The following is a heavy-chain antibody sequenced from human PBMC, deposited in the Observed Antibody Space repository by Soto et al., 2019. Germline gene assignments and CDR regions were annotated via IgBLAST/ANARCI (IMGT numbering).Heavy chain of an antibody. V-gene: IGHV1-18*01. J-gene: IGHJ4*02. CDR3: VRSMTGYYFDS. CDR1: GYTLTSYG. CDR2: IGTYTGDT. Sequence: VQFVQSGGEVKKPGASVKVSCKASGYTLTSYGVSWVRQAPGHGLEWMGWIGTYTGDTNYAQKFQDRVTVTADTSTNTAYMELTSLKSDDTAVYYCVRSMTGYYFDSWGQGTLVTVSS. D-gene: IGHD3-9*01.